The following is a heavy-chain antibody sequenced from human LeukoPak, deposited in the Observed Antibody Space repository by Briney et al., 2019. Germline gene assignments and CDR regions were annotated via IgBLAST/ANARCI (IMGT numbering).Heavy chain of an antibody. CDR2: IRSKAYGGTT. V-gene: IGHV3-49*04. Sequence: PGGSLRLSCTASGFTFCDYAMSWVRQAPGKGREWGGFIRSKAYGGTTEYAASVKGIFTISRDDSKSIAYLQMNSLKTEDTAVYYCTRGGPQVTGYPWAYFDYWGQGTLVIVSS. J-gene: IGHJ4*02. CDR1: GFTFCDYA. CDR3: TRGGPQVTGYPWAYFDY. D-gene: IGHD3-9*01.